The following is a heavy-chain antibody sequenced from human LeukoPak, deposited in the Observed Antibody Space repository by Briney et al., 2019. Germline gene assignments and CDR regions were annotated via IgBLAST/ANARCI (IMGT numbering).Heavy chain of an antibody. D-gene: IGHD3-16*01. CDR3: ARDFRGWVPHDY. Sequence: GASVTVSCKASGGTFSSYAISWVRQAPGQGLEWMGRIIPILGIANYAQKLQGRVTMTTDTSTSTAYMELRSLRSDDTAVYYCARDFRGWVPHDYWGQGTLVTVSS. CDR1: GGTFSSYA. CDR2: IIPILGIA. J-gene: IGHJ4*02. V-gene: IGHV1-69*04.